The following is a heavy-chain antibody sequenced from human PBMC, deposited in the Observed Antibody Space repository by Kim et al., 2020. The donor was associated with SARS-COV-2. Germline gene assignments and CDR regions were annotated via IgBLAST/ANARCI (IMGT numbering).Heavy chain of an antibody. V-gene: IGHV4-34*01. CDR1: GGSFSGYY. CDR3: ARGAIAARPGRGYYFDY. J-gene: IGHJ4*02. D-gene: IGHD6-6*01. Sequence: SETLSLTCAVYGGSFSGYYWSWIRQPPGKGLEWIGEINHSGSTNYNPSLKSRVTISVDTSKNQFSLKLSSVTAADTAVYYCARGAIAARPGRGYYFDYWGQGTLVTVSS. CDR2: INHSGST.